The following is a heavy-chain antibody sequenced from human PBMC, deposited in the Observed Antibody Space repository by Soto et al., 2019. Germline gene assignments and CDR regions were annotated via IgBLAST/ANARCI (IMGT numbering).Heavy chain of an antibody. CDR1: GFTFSSYG. V-gene: IGHV3-30*18. D-gene: IGHD1-7*01. Sequence: GGSLRLSCAASGFTFSSYGMHWVRQAPGKGLEWVAVISYDGTNKYYADSVKGRFTISRDNSKNTLYLQMNSLRAEDTTVYYCAKVTGTTGGGMDVWGQGTTVTVSS. J-gene: IGHJ6*02. CDR2: ISYDGTNK. CDR3: AKVTGTTGGGMDV.